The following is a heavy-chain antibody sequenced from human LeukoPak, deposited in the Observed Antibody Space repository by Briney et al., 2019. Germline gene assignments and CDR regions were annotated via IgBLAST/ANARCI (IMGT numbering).Heavy chain of an antibody. Sequence: SETLSLTCAVSGGCISSGGYYWTWIRQPPGKGVEWIGYISYSGSTNYNPSLKSRVTISVDTSKNQFSLKLSSVTAADTAVYYCAREFRYQLLGSDWFDPWGQGTLVTVSS. V-gene: IGHV4-61*08. CDR1: GGCISSGGYY. CDR3: AREFRYQLLGSDWFDP. J-gene: IGHJ5*02. D-gene: IGHD2-2*01. CDR2: ISYSGST.